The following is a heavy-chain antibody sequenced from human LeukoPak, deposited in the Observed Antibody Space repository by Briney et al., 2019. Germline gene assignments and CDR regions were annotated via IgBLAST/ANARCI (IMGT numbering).Heavy chain of an antibody. CDR1: GGSISSSSYY. V-gene: IGHV4-39*01. J-gene: IGHJ4*02. CDR2: IYYSRST. D-gene: IGHD3-10*01. CDR3: ARQPLWVGELPSSFDY. Sequence: SETLSLTCTVSGGSISSSSYYWGWIRQPPGKGLEWNGSIYYSRSTYYNTSLKSRATISFATSKNQFSLKLSSVTAAYTAVYYCARQPLWVGELPSSFDYWGQGTLVTVSS.